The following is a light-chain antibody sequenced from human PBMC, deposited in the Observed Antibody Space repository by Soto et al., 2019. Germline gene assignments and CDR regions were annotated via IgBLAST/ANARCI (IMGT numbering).Light chain of an antibody. J-gene: IGKJ4*01. CDR1: QSVNNY. Sequence: EIVMTQSPATLSVSPGERATLSCRASQSVNNYLAWYQQKPGQAPRLLIYTVSTRATGIPARFSGSGSGTDFPLTFSSLQSEDFAVYYCQQHDNWPLSFGGGNTLYIK. V-gene: IGKV3-15*01. CDR2: TVS. CDR3: QQHDNWPLS.